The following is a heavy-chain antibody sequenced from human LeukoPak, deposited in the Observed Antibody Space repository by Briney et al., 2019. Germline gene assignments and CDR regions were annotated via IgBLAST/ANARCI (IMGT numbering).Heavy chain of an antibody. CDR1: GFTFSRYA. Sequence: GGSLRLSCAASGFTFSRYAMHWVRQAPGKGLEWVAVTSNDGNNKYYGDSVKGRFTISRDNSKNTLYLQMNSLRAEDTAVYYCARGPGYCSGGSCHGYYYYMDVWGKGTTVTVSS. V-gene: IGHV3-30*04. J-gene: IGHJ6*03. CDR3: ARGPGYCSGGSCHGYYYYMDV. D-gene: IGHD2-15*01. CDR2: TSNDGNNK.